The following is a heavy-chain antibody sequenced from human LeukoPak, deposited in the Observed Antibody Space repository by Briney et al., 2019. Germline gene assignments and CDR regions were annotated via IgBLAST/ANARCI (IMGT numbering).Heavy chain of an antibody. Sequence: ASVKVSCKASGYTFTSYDINWVRQATGQGLEWMGWMNPNSGNTGYAQKFQGRVTMTRNTSISTAYMELSSLRSEDTAVYYCARRYCGGDCYLGGEDWFDPWGQGTLVTVSS. CDR1: GYTFTSYD. D-gene: IGHD2-21*02. CDR2: MNPNSGNT. V-gene: IGHV1-8*01. CDR3: ARRYCGGDCYLGGEDWFDP. J-gene: IGHJ5*02.